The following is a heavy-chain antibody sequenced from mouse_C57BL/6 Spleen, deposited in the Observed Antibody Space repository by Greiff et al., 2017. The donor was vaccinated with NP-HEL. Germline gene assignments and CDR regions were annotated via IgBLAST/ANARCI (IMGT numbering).Heavy chain of an antibody. V-gene: IGHV5-4*01. CDR1: GFTFSSYA. CDR3: ARDTDWFAY. CDR2: ISDGGSYT. Sequence: EVQLVESGGGLVKPGGSLKLSCAASGFTFSSYAMSWVRQTPEKRLEWVATISDGGSYTYYPDNVKGRFTISRDNAKNNLYLQKSHLKSEDTAMYYCARDTDWFAYWGQGTLVTVSA. D-gene: IGHD1-1*01. J-gene: IGHJ3*01.